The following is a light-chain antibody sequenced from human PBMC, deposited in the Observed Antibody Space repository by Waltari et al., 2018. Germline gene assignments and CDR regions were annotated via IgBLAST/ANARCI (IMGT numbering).Light chain of an antibody. Sequence: EIVLTQSPVILSLSPGETATLSCRASQSVTHYLAWYHQRPGQAPRPLIYHASNRATGIPARFSGSGSGTDFTLTINSLEPEDFAVYYCQQRGTWPPITFGQGTRLEIK. J-gene: IGKJ5*01. V-gene: IGKV3-11*01. CDR3: QQRGTWPPIT. CDR1: QSVTHY. CDR2: HAS.